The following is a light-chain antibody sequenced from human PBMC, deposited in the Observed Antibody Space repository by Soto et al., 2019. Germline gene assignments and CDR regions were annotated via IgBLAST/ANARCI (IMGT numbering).Light chain of an antibody. Sequence: QSVLTQPASVSGSPGRSITISCTGTSSDVGSYNLVSWYQQHPGKAPKLMIYEVSKRPSGVSNRFSGSKSGNTASLTISGLQAEDEADYYCCSYAGSSTLGVFGTGTKLTVL. CDR2: EVS. CDR3: CSYAGSSTLGV. V-gene: IGLV2-23*02. J-gene: IGLJ1*01. CDR1: SSDVGSYNL.